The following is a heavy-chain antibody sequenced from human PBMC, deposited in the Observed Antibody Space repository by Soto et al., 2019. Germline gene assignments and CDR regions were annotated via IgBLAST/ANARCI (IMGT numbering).Heavy chain of an antibody. CDR1: GFSITNYH. Sequence: QVQLVQSGAEVKKPGASVRVSCKESGFSITNYHMHLVRQAPGQGLEWMGVITPLGGATTYAQKLRGRVTMTADMSTSNVHMDLSRLRSDDTAVYYCAREIVGAISRSDVLEIWGQGRMVSVSS. V-gene: IGHV1-46*01. CDR2: ITPLGGAT. J-gene: IGHJ3*02. CDR3: AREIVGAISRSDVLEI. D-gene: IGHD1-26*01.